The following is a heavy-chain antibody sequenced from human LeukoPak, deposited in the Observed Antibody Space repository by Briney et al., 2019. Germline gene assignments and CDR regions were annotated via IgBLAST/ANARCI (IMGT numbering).Heavy chain of an antibody. D-gene: IGHD3-10*01. J-gene: IGHJ4*02. CDR3: ARAEGSGSYYNAYFDY. CDR1: GGSISSYY. CDR2: IYYSGST. Sequence: SETLSLTCTVSGGSISSYYWGWIRQPPGKGLEWIGYIYYSGSTNYNPSLKSRVTISVDTSKNQFSLKLSSVTAADTAVYYCARAEGSGSYYNAYFDYWGQGTLVTVSS. V-gene: IGHV4-59*01.